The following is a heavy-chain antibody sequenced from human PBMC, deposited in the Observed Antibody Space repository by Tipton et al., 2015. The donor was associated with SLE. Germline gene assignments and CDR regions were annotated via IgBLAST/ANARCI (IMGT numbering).Heavy chain of an antibody. CDR2: IHYTGST. Sequence: TLSLTCTVSGGSISSYYWSWIRQPPGKGLEWIGFIHYTGSTNYNPSLRSRVNISVDTSKNQFSLNLISVTAADTAVYYCARTSHYYDSSGYEWFGPWGQGTLVTASS. CDR1: GGSISSYY. J-gene: IGHJ5*02. CDR3: ARTSHYYDSSGYEWFGP. D-gene: IGHD3-22*01. V-gene: IGHV4-59*01.